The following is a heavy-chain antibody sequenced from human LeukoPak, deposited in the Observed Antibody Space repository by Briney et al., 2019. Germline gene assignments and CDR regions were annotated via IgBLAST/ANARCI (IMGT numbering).Heavy chain of an antibody. CDR2: ISSSGGTT. D-gene: IGHD6-19*01. J-gene: IGHJ4*02. Sequence: GGSLRLSCAASGFTVSSNYMSWVRQAPGKGLEWVSVISSSGGTTYYSDSVKSRFIISRDNSKNTLYLQMNSLRAEDTAVYYCAKAGIAVPATPEYCGQGTQVTVSS. CDR1: GFTVSSNY. V-gene: IGHV3-23*01. CDR3: AKAGIAVPATPEY.